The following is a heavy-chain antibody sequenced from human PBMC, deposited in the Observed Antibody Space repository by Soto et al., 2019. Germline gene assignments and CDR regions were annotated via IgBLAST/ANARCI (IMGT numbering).Heavy chain of an antibody. CDR3: ATWQGSLNFHY. V-gene: IGHV3-33*01. Sequence: PGGSLRLSCAASGFTFSLYGMHWVRQAPGKGLEWVAAIWDDGRRKDYADSVKDRLFISRDNSKNTLYLQLDRLRPEDTAVYYCATWQGSLNFHYWGQGTLVTVSS. CDR2: IWDDGRRK. J-gene: IGHJ4*02. CDR1: GFTFSLYG.